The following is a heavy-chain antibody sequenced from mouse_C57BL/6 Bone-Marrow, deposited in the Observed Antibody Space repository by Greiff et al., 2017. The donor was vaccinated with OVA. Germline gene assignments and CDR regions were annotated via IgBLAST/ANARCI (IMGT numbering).Heavy chain of an antibody. D-gene: IGHD2-2*01. CDR2: IHPNSGST. CDR1: GYTFTSYW. J-gene: IGHJ2*01. Sequence: QVQLKQPGAELVKPGASVKLSCKASGYTFTSYWMHWVKQRPGQGLEWIGMIHPNSGSTNYNEKFKSKATLTVDKSSSTAYMQLSSLTSEDSAVYYCAEGLRSYFDYWGQGTTLTVSS. V-gene: IGHV1-64*01. CDR3: AEGLRSYFDY.